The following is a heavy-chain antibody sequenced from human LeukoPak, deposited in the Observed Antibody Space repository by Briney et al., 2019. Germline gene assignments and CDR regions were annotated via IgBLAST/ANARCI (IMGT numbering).Heavy chain of an antibody. CDR2: ISFDGSNK. D-gene: IGHD5-18*01. Sequence: GGSLRLSCAASGFTFSTYAIHWVRQAPGKGLEWVAVISFDGSNKYYADPVKGRFTISRDSSKNTLYLQMNSLRADDTAVYYCAKEMAPEGYSYGYDYWGQGTLVTVSS. V-gene: IGHV3-30*04. J-gene: IGHJ4*02. CDR3: AKEMAPEGYSYGYDY. CDR1: GFTFSTYA.